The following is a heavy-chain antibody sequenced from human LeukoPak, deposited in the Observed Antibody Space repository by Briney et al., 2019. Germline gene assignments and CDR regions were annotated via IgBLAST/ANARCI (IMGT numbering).Heavy chain of an antibody. CDR1: GFTFSNYS. CDR2: ISSSSSYI. D-gene: IGHD2-21*02. Sequence: GGSLRLSCAASGFTFSNYSMNWVRQAPGKGLEWVSFISSSSSYIFYADSMKGRFTISRDNAKKSLYLQMNSLRAEDTAVYYCARTPNRYCGGDCSHYYYYMDVWGKGTTVTVSS. J-gene: IGHJ6*03. CDR3: ARTPNRYCGGDCSHYYYYMDV. V-gene: IGHV3-21*01.